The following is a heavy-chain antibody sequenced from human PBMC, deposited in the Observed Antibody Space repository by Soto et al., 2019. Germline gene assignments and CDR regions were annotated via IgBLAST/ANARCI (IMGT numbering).Heavy chain of an antibody. J-gene: IGHJ4*02. CDR1: GDSVSSNSAI. CDR2: TYYRSKWYN. V-gene: IGHV6-1*01. Sequence: QVQLQQSGPGLVKPSQTLTLTCAISGDSVSSNSAIWNWIRQSPSRGLEWLGRTYYRSKWYNNYAASVKGRITINPDTSKNQFSLQLNSVTPEDTAVYYCSTWPFDYWGQGTLVTVSS. CDR3: STWPFDY.